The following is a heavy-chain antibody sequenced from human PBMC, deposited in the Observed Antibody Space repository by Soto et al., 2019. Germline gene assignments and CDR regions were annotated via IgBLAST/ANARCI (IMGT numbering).Heavy chain of an antibody. CDR3: ARAQSGNDPTTVDAFDI. CDR1: GFTFSDYY. CDR2: ISSSSSYT. V-gene: IGHV3-11*06. J-gene: IGHJ3*02. D-gene: IGHD4-17*01. Sequence: HVQLVESGGGLVKPGGSLRLSCGASGFTFSDYYMSWIRQAPGKGLEWVSYISSSSSYTNYADSVKGRFTISRDNAKNSQYLHMNSLRAEDTVAYYCARAQSGNDPTTVDAFDIWGQGTIVTVSS.